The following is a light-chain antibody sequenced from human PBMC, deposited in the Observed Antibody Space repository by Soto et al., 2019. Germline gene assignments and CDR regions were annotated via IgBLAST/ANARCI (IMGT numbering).Light chain of an antibody. Sequence: DIQMTQSPSSLSASVGDRVTITCRASQSVSNYLSWYQQKPGKAPKLLIYAASSLQGGVPSRFSGSGSGTDFTLTIRSLQPEDFAAYYCQQSYSTPRTFGQGTKVEIK. CDR3: QQSYSTPRT. V-gene: IGKV1-39*01. CDR1: QSVSNY. CDR2: AAS. J-gene: IGKJ1*01.